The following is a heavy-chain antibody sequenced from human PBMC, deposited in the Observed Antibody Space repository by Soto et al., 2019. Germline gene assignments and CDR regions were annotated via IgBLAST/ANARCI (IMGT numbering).Heavy chain of an antibody. CDR1: GFTFDDYA. Sequence: EVQLVESGGGLVQPGRSLRLSCAASGFTFDDYAMHWVRQAPGKGLEWVSGISWNSGSIGYADAVKGRFTISRDNAKNSLYLQMNRLRAEDTALYYWAKDIRDSSSYFDYWGQGTLVTVSS. CDR3: AKDIRDSSSYFDY. CDR2: ISWNSGSI. V-gene: IGHV3-9*01. D-gene: IGHD6-6*01. J-gene: IGHJ4*02.